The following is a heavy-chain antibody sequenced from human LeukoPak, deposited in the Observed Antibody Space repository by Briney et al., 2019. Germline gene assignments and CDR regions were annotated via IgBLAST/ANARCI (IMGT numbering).Heavy chain of an antibody. CDR3: ASGVPPSSHYYYYMDV. CDR2: MNPNSGNT. V-gene: IGHV1-8*03. J-gene: IGHJ6*03. D-gene: IGHD6-6*01. Sequence: ASVKVSCKASGYTFTSYDINWVRQATGQGLEWMGWMNPNSGNTGCAQKFQGRVTITRNTSISTAYMELSSLRSEDTAVYYCASGVPPSSHYYYYMDVWGKGTTVTVSS. CDR1: GYTFTSYD.